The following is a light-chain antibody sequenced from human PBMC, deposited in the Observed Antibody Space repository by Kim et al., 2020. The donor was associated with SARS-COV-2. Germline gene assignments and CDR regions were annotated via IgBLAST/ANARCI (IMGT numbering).Light chain of an antibody. V-gene: IGLV7-46*01. J-gene: IGLJ3*02. CDR1: TGPVTSNHY. Sequence: QAAVTQEPSLTVSPGGTVTLTCGSSTGPVTSNHYPYWFHQRPGQAPRTLISDTSNKHSWTPARFSGSLLGDKAALTLSGAQPEDEAEYYCLLSYSGAWVFGGGTKL. CDR2: DTS. CDR3: LLSYSGAWV.